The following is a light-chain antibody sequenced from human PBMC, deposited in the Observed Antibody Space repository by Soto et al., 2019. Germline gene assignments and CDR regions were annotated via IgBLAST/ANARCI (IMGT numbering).Light chain of an antibody. V-gene: IGKV3-15*01. Sequence: EIVMTQSPATLSVSPGERATLSCRASQSVSSNLAWYQQKPGQAPRLLIYGASTRATGIPARFSGSGSGTDFTLTISSLEPEDFAVYYCQQNGRSPTFGPGTKVDIK. CDR2: GAS. CDR1: QSVSSN. J-gene: IGKJ3*01. CDR3: QQNGRSPT.